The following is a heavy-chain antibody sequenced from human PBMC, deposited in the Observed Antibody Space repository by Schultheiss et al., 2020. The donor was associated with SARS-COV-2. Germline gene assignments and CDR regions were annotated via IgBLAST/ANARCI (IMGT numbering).Heavy chain of an antibody. D-gene: IGHD6-13*01. CDR3: ARGRVAAAGSSGVNP. CDR2: IYHSGST. J-gene: IGHJ5*02. V-gene: IGHV4-34*01. CDR1: GGSFSGYY. Sequence: SETLSLTCAVYGGSFSGYYWSWIRQPPGKGLEWIGEIYHSGSTNYNPSLKSRVTISVDKSKNQFSLKLSSVTAADTAVYYCARGRVAAAGSSGVNPWGQGTLVTVSS.